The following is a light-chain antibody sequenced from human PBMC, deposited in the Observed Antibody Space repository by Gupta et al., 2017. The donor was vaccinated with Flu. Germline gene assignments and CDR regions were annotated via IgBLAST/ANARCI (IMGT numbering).Light chain of an antibody. CDR2: QVS. J-gene: IGKJ5*01. V-gene: IGKV2-30*01. Sequence: VTLGQPASISCRSSQSLGDSDGNIHLNWFQQRPGQSPRRLIYQVSNRVSGVPDRFSGSGSGTXFTLKIXMVEAEGVRVYYCRPAKEWPSAYGXGTRLEIK. CDR1: QSLGDSDGNIH. CDR3: RPAKEWPSA.